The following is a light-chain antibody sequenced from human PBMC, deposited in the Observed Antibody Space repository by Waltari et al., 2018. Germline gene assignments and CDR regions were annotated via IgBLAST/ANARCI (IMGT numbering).Light chain of an antibody. CDR1: CSDTGSYSL. CDR2: EVS. V-gene: IGLV2-23*02. J-gene: IGLJ2*01. Sequence: QSALTQPASVSGSPGQSLPISCTGTCSDTGSYSLVSWYPQPPGKAPNLIIYEVSERPSGVSDRFSGSKSGNTASLTISGLQTEDEADFYCCSYAGANLVIFGGGTKVTVL. CDR3: CSYAGANLVI.